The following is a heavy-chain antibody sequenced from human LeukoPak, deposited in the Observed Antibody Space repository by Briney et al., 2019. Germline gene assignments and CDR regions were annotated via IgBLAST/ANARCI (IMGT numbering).Heavy chain of an antibody. CDR3: ARDRWELLGAGHYFDY. CDR1: GFTFSDFF. J-gene: IGHJ4*02. Sequence: GRSLRPSCAASGFTFSDFFMNWIRQAPGKGLEWVACISSRGTYTNYADSVKGRFTISRDNTKNSLFLQMESLRAEDTAIYYCARDRWELLGAGHYFDYWGQGALLTVSS. CDR2: ISSRGTYT. V-gene: IGHV3-11*05. D-gene: IGHD4-23*01.